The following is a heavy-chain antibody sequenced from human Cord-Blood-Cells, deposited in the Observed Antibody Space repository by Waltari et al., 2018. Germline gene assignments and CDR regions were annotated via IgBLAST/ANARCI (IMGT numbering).Heavy chain of an antibody. CDR3: VRHRRLGEVDY. V-gene: IGHV4-39*01. D-gene: IGHD3-10*01. CDR2: IYYSGST. CDR1: GGSISSSSYY. Sequence: QLQLQESGPGLVKPSETLSLTCTVSGGSISSSSYYWGWIRQPPGKGLEWIGSIYYSGSTYYNPSLKSRVTISVDTSKNQFSLKLSSVTAADTAVYYCVRHRRLGEVDYWGQGTLVTVSS. J-gene: IGHJ4*02.